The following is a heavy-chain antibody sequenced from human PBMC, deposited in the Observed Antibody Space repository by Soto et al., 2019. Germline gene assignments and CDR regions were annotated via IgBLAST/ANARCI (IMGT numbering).Heavy chain of an antibody. V-gene: IGHV1-18*01. Sequence: QAQLVQSGAEVKKPGASVKVSCKASGYTFYSHSISWVRQAPGQGLEWMGRINADYGNTQYAQKFRGRVTMTTDTSTTTVYMEQTNLRSDDTAVYYCAKCIQGDYYYGMDVWCQGTTVTVSS. CDR3: AKCIQGDYYYGMDV. CDR1: GYTFYSHS. D-gene: IGHD5-18*01. CDR2: INADYGNT. J-gene: IGHJ6*02.